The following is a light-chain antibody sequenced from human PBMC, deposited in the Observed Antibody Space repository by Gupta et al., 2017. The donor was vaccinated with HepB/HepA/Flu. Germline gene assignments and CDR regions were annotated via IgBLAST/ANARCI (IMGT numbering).Light chain of an antibody. V-gene: IGKV3-11*01. CDR1: QSVSSY. CDR2: DAS. J-gene: IGKJ1*01. CDR3: QQRSSWPRT. Sequence: EIVLTQSPATLSLSPGERATLSCRASQSVSSYLAWYQQKPGQAPRLLIYDASNRATGIPARFSGSGSGTYFTLTINRLEPEDFGVYYCQQRSSWPRTFGQGTKVEIK.